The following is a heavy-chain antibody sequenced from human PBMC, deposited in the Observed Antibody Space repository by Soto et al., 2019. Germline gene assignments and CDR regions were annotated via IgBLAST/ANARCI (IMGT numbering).Heavy chain of an antibody. CDR3: VRDVITSWSP. J-gene: IGHJ5*02. V-gene: IGHV3-74*03. CDR1: GFTSSSYW. D-gene: IGHD6-13*01. Sequence: PGGSLRLSCAASGFTSSSYWMHWVRQAPGKGLVWVSHINSDGSSATYADSVKGRFTISRDNAKNTLYLQMNSLRAEDTAVYYCVRDVITSWSPWGQATLVTVCS. CDR2: INSDGSSA.